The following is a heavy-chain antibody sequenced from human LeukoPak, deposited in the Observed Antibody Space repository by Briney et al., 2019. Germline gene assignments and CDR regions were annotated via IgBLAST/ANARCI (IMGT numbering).Heavy chain of an antibody. J-gene: IGHJ3*02. CDR1: GGSISSSNW. D-gene: IGHD6-13*01. CDR3: ATDALLAAAGRDAFDI. V-gene: IGHV4-28*01. CDR2: IYHSGST. Sequence: SETLSLTCAVSGGSISSSNWWSWIRQPPGKGLEWIGYIYHSGSTYYNPSLKSRVTISVDRSKNQFSLKLSSVTAADTAVYYCATDALLAAAGRDAFDIWGQGTMVTVSS.